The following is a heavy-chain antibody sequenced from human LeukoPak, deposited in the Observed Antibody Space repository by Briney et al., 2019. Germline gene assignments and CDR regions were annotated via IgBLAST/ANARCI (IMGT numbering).Heavy chain of an antibody. J-gene: IGHJ4*02. D-gene: IGHD3-10*01. V-gene: IGHV3-9*01. CDR3: GKDIGGDVISRRFDY. CDR2: IAWNSGIT. Sequence: GGSLRLSCAASGFTFDDYTMHWVRQVPGKGLEWVSGIAWNSGITGYADSVKGGFTIIRDNTKNNLFLQINNLRTEDTASYYCGKDIGGDVISRRFDYWGQGTLVTVSS. CDR1: GFTFDDYT.